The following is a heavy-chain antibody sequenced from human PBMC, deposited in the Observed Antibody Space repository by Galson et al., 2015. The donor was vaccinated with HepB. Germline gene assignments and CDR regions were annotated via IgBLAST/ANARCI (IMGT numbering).Heavy chain of an antibody. CDR2: ISADDSYT. V-gene: IGHV1-18*01. CDR1: GYTFSSYS. D-gene: IGHD2-15*01. Sequence: SVKVSCKASGYTFSSYSMPWVRQAPGQGLEWMGWISADDSYTNYAQKLQGRVTMTRETSTTTAYMEMRSLRSDDTAVYYCARGAFEAGVNATLNNWFDPWGQGTLVTVSS. J-gene: IGHJ5*02. CDR3: ARGAFEAGVNATLNNWFDP.